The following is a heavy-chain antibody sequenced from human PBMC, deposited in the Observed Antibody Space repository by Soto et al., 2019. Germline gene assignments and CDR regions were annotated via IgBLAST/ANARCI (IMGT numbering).Heavy chain of an antibody. CDR1: GDSINTGGYY. V-gene: IGHV4-31*11. J-gene: IGHJ4*02. Sequence: PSETLSLTCAVSGDSINTGGYYWSWIRQRPGEGLEWIGYMYYSGSTYYNPSLKSRVTISVDTSKNHFSLKLGSVTAADTAIYYCASAGSEYYFDSWGQGTLVTVSS. CDR3: ASAGSEYYFDS. CDR2: MYYSGST. D-gene: IGHD1-26*01.